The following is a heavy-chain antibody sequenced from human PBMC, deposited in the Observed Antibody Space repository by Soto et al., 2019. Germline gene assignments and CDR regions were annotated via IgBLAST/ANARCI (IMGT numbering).Heavy chain of an antibody. CDR1: GGSISSYY. CDR2: IYYSGST. V-gene: IGHV4-59*01. CDR3: ARGGMPTYDILTGYYRNNWFDP. Sequence: PSETLSLTCTVSGGSISSYYWSWIRQPPGKGLEWIGYIYYSGSTNYNPSLKSRVTISVDTSKNQLSLKLSSVTAADTAVYYCARGGMPTYDILTGYYRNNWFDPWGQGTLVTVSS. J-gene: IGHJ5*02. D-gene: IGHD3-9*01.